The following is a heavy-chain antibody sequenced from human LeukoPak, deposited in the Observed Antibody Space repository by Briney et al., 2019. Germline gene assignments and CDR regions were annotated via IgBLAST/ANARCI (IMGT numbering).Heavy chain of an antibody. CDR3: ASTYYYGSGSYTFDY. CDR2: IIPIFGTA. D-gene: IGHD3-10*01. V-gene: IGHV1-69*05. J-gene: IGHJ4*02. CDR1: GGTFSSYA. Sequence: SVKVSCKASGGTFSSYAISWVQQAPGQGLEWMGGIIPIFGTANYAQKFQGRVTITTDESTSTAYMELSSLRSEDTAVYYCASTYYYGSGSYTFDYWGQGTLVTVSS.